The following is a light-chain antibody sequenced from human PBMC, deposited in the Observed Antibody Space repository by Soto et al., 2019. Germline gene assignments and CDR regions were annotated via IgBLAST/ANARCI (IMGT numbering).Light chain of an antibody. V-gene: IGLV2-8*01. J-gene: IGLJ3*02. CDR3: SSYAGTNKV. CDR2: EVS. CDR1: SGDVGGHNF. Sequence: QSALTQPPSASGSPGQSVTISCTGTSGDVGGHNFVSWYQFHPGNAPKLIIYEVSKRPSGVTNRFSGSKSDNTASLTVSGLQAEDEAEYFCSSYAGTNKVFGGGTKLTVL.